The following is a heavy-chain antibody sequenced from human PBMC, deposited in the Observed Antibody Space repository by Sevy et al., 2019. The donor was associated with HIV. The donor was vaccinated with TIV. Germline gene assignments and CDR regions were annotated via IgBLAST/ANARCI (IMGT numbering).Heavy chain of an antibody. CDR2: IWYDGSNK. Sequence: GGSLRLSCAASGFTFSSYGMHWVRQAPGKGLEWVAVIWYDGSNKYYADSVKGRFTISRDNSKNTLYLQMNSLRAEDTAVYYCARATDYGDYDAFDIWVQGTMVTVSS. D-gene: IGHD4-17*01. V-gene: IGHV3-33*01. CDR3: ARATDYGDYDAFDI. J-gene: IGHJ3*02. CDR1: GFTFSSYG.